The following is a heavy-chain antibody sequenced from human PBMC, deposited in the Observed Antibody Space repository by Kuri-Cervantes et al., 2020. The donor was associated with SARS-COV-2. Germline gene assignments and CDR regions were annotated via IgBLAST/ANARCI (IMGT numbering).Heavy chain of an antibody. CDR3: HIVVVPAATELNPYYYYGMDD. D-gene: IGHD2-2*01. Sequence: GESLKISCAASGFTFSSYSMNWVRQAPGKGLEWVSSISSSSSYIYYADSVKGRFTISRDNAKNTLYLQMNSLRAEDTAVYYCHIVVVPAATELNPYYYYGMDDWGQGTTVTVSS. J-gene: IGHJ6*02. CDR2: ISSSSSYI. V-gene: IGHV3-21*01. CDR1: GFTFSSYS.